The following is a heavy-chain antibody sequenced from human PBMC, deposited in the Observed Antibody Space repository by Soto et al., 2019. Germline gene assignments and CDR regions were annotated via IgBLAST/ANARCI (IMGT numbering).Heavy chain of an antibody. CDR3: AKDSSSWYGRDWYFDL. D-gene: IGHD6-13*01. J-gene: IGHJ2*01. CDR2: ICGGGGSP. V-gene: IGHV3-23*01. Sequence: EVQLLESGGGLAQPGGSLRLSCAASGFTFSNYAMSWVRQAPGKGLEWVSSICGGGGSPQYADSVKGRFTISRDNSKDTLYLQMNSLRAEDTAVYYCAKDSSSWYGRDWYFDLWGRGTLVTVSS. CDR1: GFTFSNYA.